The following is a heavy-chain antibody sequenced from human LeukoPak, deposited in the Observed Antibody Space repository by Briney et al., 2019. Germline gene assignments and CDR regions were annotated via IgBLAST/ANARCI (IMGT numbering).Heavy chain of an antibody. CDR1: GYTFTSYG. V-gene: IGHV1-18*01. Sequence: GASVKVSCKASGYTFTSYGISWVRQAPGQGLEWMGWISAYNGNTNYAQKLQGRVTMTTDTSTSTAYMELRSLRSNDTAVYYCARMSPYCSSTSCYIQPAYYYGMDVWGQGTTVTVSS. J-gene: IGHJ6*02. CDR3: ARMSPYCSSTSCYIQPAYYYGMDV. D-gene: IGHD2-2*02. CDR2: ISAYNGNT.